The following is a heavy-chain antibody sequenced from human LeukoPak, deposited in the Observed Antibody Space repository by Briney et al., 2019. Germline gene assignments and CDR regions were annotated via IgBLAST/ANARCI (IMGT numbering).Heavy chain of an antibody. CDR1: GGSFSGYY. D-gene: IGHD3-9*01. V-gene: IGHV4-34*01. CDR2: INHSGST. Sequence: SETLSLTCAVYGGSFSGYYWSWIRQPPGKGLEWIGEINHSGSTNYNPSLKSRVTISVDTSKNQFSLKLSSVTAADTAVYYCARHGYFVDSAFDIWGQGTMVTVSS. CDR3: ARHGYFVDSAFDI. J-gene: IGHJ3*02.